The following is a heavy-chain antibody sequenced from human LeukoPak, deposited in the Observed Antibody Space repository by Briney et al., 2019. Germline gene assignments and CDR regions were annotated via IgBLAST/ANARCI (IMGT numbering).Heavy chain of an antibody. V-gene: IGHV4-59*01. CDR3: ARVRRRSSGQREAFDH. J-gene: IGHJ4*02. Sequence: SETLSLTCTVSGGSISSYYWSWIRQPPGKGLEWIGYIYYSGSTNYNPSLKSRVTISVDTSKNQFSLKLSSVTAADTAVYYCARVRRRSSGQREAFDHWGQGTLVTVSS. CDR2: IYYSGST. D-gene: IGHD6-19*01. CDR1: GGSISSYY.